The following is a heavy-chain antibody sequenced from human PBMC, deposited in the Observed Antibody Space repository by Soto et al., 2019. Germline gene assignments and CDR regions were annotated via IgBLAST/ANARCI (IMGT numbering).Heavy chain of an antibody. CDR2: INPGSGAA. V-gene: IGHV1-46*01. J-gene: IGHJ3*02. CDR3: ARGGEVGVAGSAAFDM. Sequence: QVQLVQSGAEVKKPGPSVKISCTASGYTVTTHYMHWVRQAPGRGLEWMGAINPGSGAAKYTQTFQPRVTMTRDTSTNTVYMEMSALRSEDTAVFYCARGGEVGVAGSAAFDMWGQGTMVTVSS. D-gene: IGHD3-3*01. CDR1: GYTVTTHY.